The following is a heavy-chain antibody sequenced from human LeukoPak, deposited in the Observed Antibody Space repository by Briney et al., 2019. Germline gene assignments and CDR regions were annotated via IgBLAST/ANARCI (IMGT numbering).Heavy chain of an antibody. CDR2: ISSGASIM. CDR1: GFTFSDYY. D-gene: IGHD1-26*01. CDR3: ARVATTLDYYYYYGMDV. V-gene: IGHV3-11*04. Sequence: GGSLRLSCAASGFTFSDYYMSWIRQAPGMGLEWVSYISSGASIMYYADSVKGRFTISRDNAKNSLYLQMNSLRAEDTAVYNCARVATTLDYYYYYGMDVWGQGTTVTVSS. J-gene: IGHJ6*02.